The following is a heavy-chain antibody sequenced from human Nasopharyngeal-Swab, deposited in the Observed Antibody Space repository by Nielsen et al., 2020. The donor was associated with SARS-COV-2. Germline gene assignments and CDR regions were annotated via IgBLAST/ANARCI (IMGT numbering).Heavy chain of an antibody. CDR1: GYTLTELS. CDR3: AREKRGYGDYASGFDI. V-gene: IGHV1-24*01. J-gene: IGHJ3*02. D-gene: IGHD4-17*01. CDR2: FDPEDGET. Sequence: ASVKVSCKVSGYTLTELSMHWVRQAPGKGLEWMGGFDPEDGETIYAQKFQGRVTMTEDTSTDTAYMELSSLRSEDTAVYYCAREKRGYGDYASGFDIWGQGTMVTVSS.